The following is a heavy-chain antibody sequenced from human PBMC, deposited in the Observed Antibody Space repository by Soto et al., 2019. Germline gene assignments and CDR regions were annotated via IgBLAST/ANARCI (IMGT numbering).Heavy chain of an antibody. CDR1: GFTFSSYA. CDR2: ISGSGGST. J-gene: IGHJ4*02. D-gene: IGHD3-22*01. V-gene: IGHV3-23*01. Sequence: GGSLRLSCASSGFTFSSYAMSLVRQAPGKGLEWVSAISGSGGSTYYADSVKGRFTISRDNSKNTLYLQMNSLRAEDTAVYYCAKNNYYDSSGYLSFDYWGQGTLVTVSS. CDR3: AKNNYYDSSGYLSFDY.